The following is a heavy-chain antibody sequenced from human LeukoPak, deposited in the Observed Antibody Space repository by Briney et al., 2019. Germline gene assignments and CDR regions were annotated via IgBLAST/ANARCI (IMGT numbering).Heavy chain of an antibody. CDR3: ATSVAAAGIEAY. CDR2: IRYDGSNK. V-gene: IGHV3-30*02. D-gene: IGHD6-13*01. CDR1: GFTFSSYG. J-gene: IGHJ4*02. Sequence: PGGSLRLSCAASGFTFSSYGMHWVRQAPGKGLEWVAFIRYDGSNKYYADSVKGRFTISRDNAKNSLYLQMNSLRAEDTAVYYCATSVAAAGIEAYWGQGTLVTVSS.